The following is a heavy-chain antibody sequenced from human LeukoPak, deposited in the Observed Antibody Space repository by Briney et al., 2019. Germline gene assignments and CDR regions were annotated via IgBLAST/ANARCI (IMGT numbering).Heavy chain of an antibody. V-gene: IGHV3-23*01. Sequence: GGSLRVSCAASGFTFSSYGMTWVRQAPGKGLEWVSGISGSGGSTYYADSVKGRFTISRDNSKNTLYLQMNSLRVEDTAVYYCAKDYRRRDGYNRWGQGTLVTVSS. D-gene: IGHD5-24*01. CDR3: AKDYRRRDGYNR. J-gene: IGHJ4*02. CDR1: GFTFSSYG. CDR2: ISGSGGST.